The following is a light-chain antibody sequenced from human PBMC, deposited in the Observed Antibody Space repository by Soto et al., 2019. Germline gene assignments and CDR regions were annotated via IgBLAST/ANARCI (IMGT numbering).Light chain of an antibody. Sequence: PGTLSLSPGERATLSCRASQSVSSSYLAWYQQRPGQAPRLLIYGTSSRATGIPDRFSGSGSGTDFTLTISRLEPGDFAVYFCQRYGSAPLITFGQGTRLEIK. CDR2: GTS. V-gene: IGKV3-20*01. J-gene: IGKJ5*01. CDR3: QRYGSAPLIT. CDR1: QSVSSSY.